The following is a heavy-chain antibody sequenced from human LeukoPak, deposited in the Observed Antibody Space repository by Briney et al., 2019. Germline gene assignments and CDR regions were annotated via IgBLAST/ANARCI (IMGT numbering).Heavy chain of an antibody. V-gene: IGHV3-7*01. Sequence: GGSLRLSCAASGFTFSSYWMSWVRQAPGKGLEWVANIKQDGSEKYYMHSVKGLFTISRDNAQNSLYLQMNSVRAEDTAVYYCARDFGGDSDDYWGQGTLVTVSS. J-gene: IGHJ4*02. CDR1: GFTFSSYW. CDR2: IKQDGSEK. CDR3: ARDFGGDSDDY. D-gene: IGHD2-21*02.